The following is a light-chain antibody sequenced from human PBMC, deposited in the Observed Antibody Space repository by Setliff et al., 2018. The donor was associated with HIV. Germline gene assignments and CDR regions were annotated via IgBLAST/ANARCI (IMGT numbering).Light chain of an antibody. CDR2: DVS. CDR1: SSDVGGYNY. V-gene: IGLV2-11*01. Sequence: QSVLTQPRSVSGSPGQSVTISCTGTSSDVGGYNYVSWYQQHPGKAPELMIYDVSKRPSGVPDRFSGSKSGNTASLTISGLQAEDEADYYCCSHADDWPFGTGTKVTVL. J-gene: IGLJ1*01. CDR3: CSHADDWP.